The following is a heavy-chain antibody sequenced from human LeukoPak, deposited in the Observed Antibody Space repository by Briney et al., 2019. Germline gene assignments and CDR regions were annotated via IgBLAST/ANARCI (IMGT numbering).Heavy chain of an antibody. D-gene: IGHD3-16*01. J-gene: IGHJ3*02. CDR1: GFTFSRYA. CDR3: AKDQEEGGSFDI. Sequence: GGSLRLSCAPSGFTFSRYAMSWVRQSPGPGLECVSALSGSGGSRYYADSVTARVAIPRHNSKNTLYLHMNSLRGEDTAVYYCAKDQEEGGSFDIWGQGTMVTVSS. V-gene: IGHV3-23*01. CDR2: LSGSGGSR.